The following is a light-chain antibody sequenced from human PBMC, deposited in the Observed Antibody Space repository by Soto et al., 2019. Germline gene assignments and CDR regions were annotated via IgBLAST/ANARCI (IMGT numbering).Light chain of an antibody. CDR2: GAS. Sequence: EIVMTQSPATLSLSPGERATLSCRASQSVSSSYLAWYQQKPGQAPRLLIYGASSRATGIPDRFSGSGSGTDFTLSISRLEPEDFAVYYCQQYSNLWTFGQGTKVDI. J-gene: IGKJ1*01. CDR3: QQYSNLWT. V-gene: IGKV3-20*01. CDR1: QSVSSSY.